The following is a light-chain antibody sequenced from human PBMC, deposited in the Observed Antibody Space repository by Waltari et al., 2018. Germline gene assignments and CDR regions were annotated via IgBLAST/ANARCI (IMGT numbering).Light chain of an antibody. Sequence: DIQMTQSPSTLSASVGDRVPITCRASQSISSWLAWYQQKPGKAPKLLIYKASSLESGVPARFTGSGSGTEVTLTISSLQPDEFATYYCQQYNSYSPVTFGGGTKVEIK. CDR1: QSISSW. CDR3: QQYNSYSPVT. J-gene: IGKJ4*01. CDR2: KAS. V-gene: IGKV1-5*03.